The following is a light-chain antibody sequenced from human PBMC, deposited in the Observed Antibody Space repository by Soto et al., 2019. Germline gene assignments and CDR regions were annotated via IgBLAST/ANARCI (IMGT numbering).Light chain of an antibody. Sequence: QSVLTQPASVSGSPGQSITISCTGTSSDVGGYNYVSWYQQHPGKAPKLMIYEVSNRPSGVSTRFSGSKSGNTASLTISGLQAEDEADYYCSSYTSSTTRVFGGGTQLTVL. CDR3: SSYTSSTTRV. V-gene: IGLV2-14*01. CDR2: EVS. J-gene: IGLJ2*01. CDR1: SSDVGGYNY.